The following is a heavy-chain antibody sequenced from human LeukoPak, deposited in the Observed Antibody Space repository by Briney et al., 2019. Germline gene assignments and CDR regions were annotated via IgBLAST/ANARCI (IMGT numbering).Heavy chain of an antibody. D-gene: IGHD3-22*01. CDR2: IWYDGSNK. V-gene: IGHV3-33*01. Sequence: GGSLRLSCAASGFTFSSYGMHWVRQAPGKGLEWVAVIWYDGSNKYYADSVKGRFTISRDNSKNTLYLQMNSLRAEDTAVYYCARDLVVNYYDSSGEIDCWGQGTLVTVSS. J-gene: IGHJ4*02. CDR1: GFTFSSYG. CDR3: ARDLVVNYYDSSGEIDC.